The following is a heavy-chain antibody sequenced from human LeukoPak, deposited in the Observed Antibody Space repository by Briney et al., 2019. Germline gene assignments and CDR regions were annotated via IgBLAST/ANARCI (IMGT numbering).Heavy chain of an antibody. CDR2: ITGSGGNT. J-gene: IGHJ4*02. CDR3: ANIVGN. CDR1: GFAFSSYW. Sequence: GGSLRLSCAASGFAFSSYWMSWVRQAPGKGLEWVSVITGSGGNTYYADSVKGRFTISKDNSKNTLYLQMNSLRAEDTAVYYCANIVGNWGQGTLVTVSS. V-gene: IGHV3-23*01. D-gene: IGHD1-26*01.